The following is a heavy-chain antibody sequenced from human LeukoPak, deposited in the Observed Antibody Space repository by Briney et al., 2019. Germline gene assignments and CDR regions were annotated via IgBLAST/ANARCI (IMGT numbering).Heavy chain of an antibody. Sequence: PGGSLRLSCAASGFTFSSYAMSWVRQAPGKGLEWVSGVSGSGGSTYYADSVKGRFTISRDNSKNTVYLQMNSLRAEDTALYYCAKGIAAVRLSFDYWGQGTLVTVSS. D-gene: IGHD6-13*01. CDR2: VSGSGGST. J-gene: IGHJ4*02. V-gene: IGHV3-23*01. CDR1: GFTFSSYA. CDR3: AKGIAAVRLSFDY.